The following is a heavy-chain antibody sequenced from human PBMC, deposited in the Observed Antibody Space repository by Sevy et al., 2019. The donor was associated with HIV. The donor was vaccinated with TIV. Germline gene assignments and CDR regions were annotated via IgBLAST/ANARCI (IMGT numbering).Heavy chain of an antibody. CDR2: ISGTSGTI. CDR1: GFSFSQYS. Sequence: GGSRRLSCAASGFSFSQYSMNWVRQAPGKGLEWLSYISGTSGTIYYAASVKGRFTISRDNAKNSVYLQMNSLRDEDTAVYYCARVVLYYDANYCDYWGQGALVTVSS. D-gene: IGHD3-22*01. V-gene: IGHV3-48*02. CDR3: ARVVLYYDANYCDY. J-gene: IGHJ4*02.